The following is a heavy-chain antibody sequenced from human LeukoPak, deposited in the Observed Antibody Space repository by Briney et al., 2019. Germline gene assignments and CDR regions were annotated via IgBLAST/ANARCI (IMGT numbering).Heavy chain of an antibody. CDR1: GGSISRYY. D-gene: IGHD3-9*01. V-gene: IGHV4-4*07. J-gene: IGHJ5*02. CDR3: ARGRLYYDILTGYQEVGWFDP. CDR2: IYTSGST. Sequence: SETLSLTCTVSGGSISRYYWSWIRQPAGKGLEWIGRIYTSGSTNYNPSLKSRVTMSIDTSKNQFSLKLSSVTAADTAVYYCARGRLYYDILTGYQEVGWFDPWGQGTLVTVSS.